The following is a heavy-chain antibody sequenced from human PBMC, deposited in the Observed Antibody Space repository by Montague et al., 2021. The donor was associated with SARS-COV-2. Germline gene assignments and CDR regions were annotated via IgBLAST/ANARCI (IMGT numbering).Heavy chain of an antibody. V-gene: IGHV4-34*01. CDR2: INHSGTT. Sequence: SETLSLTCAVYGGSFSAYYWSWIRQPPGRGLEWIGAINHSGTTNYKSSLESRLSMSVDTSKNQFSLNLSSVTAADAAVYFCSRTYRGTFDFWGQGILVTVSS. CDR1: GGSFSAYY. D-gene: IGHD1-7*01. CDR3: SRTYRGTFDF. J-gene: IGHJ4*02.